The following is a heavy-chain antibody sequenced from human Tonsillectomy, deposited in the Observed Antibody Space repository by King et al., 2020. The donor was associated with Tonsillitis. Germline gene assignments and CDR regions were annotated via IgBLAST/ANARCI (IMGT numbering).Heavy chain of an antibody. CDR2: ISGYNGNR. J-gene: IGHJ4*02. CDR1: GYTFTSYG. D-gene: IGHD6-13*01. CDR3: SRDQGIAVAGLTDY. Sequence: QLVQSGAEVKKPGASVKVSCKASGYTFTSYGISWVRQAPGQGLEWLGWISGYNGNRNYVQKVQGRVTMTTDTSTRTAYMELRSLRSDDTAFYYWSRDQGIAVAGLTDYWGQGTLVTVSS. V-gene: IGHV1-18*01.